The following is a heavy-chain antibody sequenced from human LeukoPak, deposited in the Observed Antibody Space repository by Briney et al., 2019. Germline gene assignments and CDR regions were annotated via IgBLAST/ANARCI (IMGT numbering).Heavy chain of an antibody. CDR1: GYTFTSYY. CDR3: ARDGILLWFGESYNWFDP. Sequence: ASVKVSCKASGYTFTSYYMHWVRQAPGQGLEWMGIINPSGGGTSYAQKFQGRVTMTRDTSTSTVYMELSSLRSEDTAVYYCARDGILLWFGESYNWFDPWGQGTLVTVSS. J-gene: IGHJ5*02. CDR2: INPSGGGT. D-gene: IGHD3-10*01. V-gene: IGHV1-46*01.